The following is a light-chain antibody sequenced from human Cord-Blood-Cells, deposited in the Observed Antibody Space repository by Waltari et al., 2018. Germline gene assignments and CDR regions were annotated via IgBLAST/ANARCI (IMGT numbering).Light chain of an antibody. J-gene: IGKJ2*01. CDR2: GAS. CDR1: QSVSSN. CDR3: QQYNNWPPYT. Sequence: EIVMTQSPATLSVSPGERATLSYRASQSVSSNLAWYQQKPGQAPRLLIYGASTRATGIPARCSGSGSGTEVTLTISSLQSEDFAVYYCQQYNNWPPYTFGQGTKLEIK. V-gene: IGKV3-15*01.